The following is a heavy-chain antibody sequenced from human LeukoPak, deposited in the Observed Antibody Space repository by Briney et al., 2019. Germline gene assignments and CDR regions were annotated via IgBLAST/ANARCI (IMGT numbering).Heavy chain of an antibody. CDR2: ISGSGGST. CDR1: GFTFSSYA. CDR3: AKIVLSVAGTGVRYFDY. Sequence: GGSLRLSYAASGFTFSSYAMSWVRQAPGKGLEWVSAISGSGGSTYYADSVKGRFTISRDNSKNTLYLQMNSLRAEDTAVYYCAKIVLSVAGTGVRYFDYWGQGTLVTVSS. D-gene: IGHD6-19*01. J-gene: IGHJ4*02. V-gene: IGHV3-23*01.